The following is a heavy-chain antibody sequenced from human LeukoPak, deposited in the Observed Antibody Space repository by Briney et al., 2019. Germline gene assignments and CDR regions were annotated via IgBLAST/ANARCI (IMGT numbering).Heavy chain of an antibody. V-gene: IGHV3-33*08. J-gene: IGHJ4*02. D-gene: IGHD6-19*01. CDR3: TRQGTGWASDY. CDR1: GFTFSTYG. CDR2: IWYDGSNK. Sequence: GGSLRLSCAASGFTFSTYGMHWVRQAPGSGLEWVALIWYDGSNKYYADSVKGRFTISRDNSKNTLYLQMNSLRAEDTAVYYCTRQGTGWASDYWGQGTLVTVSS.